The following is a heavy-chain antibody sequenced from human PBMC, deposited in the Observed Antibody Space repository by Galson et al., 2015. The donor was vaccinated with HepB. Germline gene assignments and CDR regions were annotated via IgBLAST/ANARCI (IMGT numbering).Heavy chain of an antibody. CDR3: AREEYYYGSGSTFDP. J-gene: IGHJ5*02. D-gene: IGHD3-10*01. Sequence: RLSCAASGFTFSSYAMHWVRQAPGKGLEWVAVISYDGSNKYYADSVKGRFTISRDNSKNTLYLQMNSLRAEDTAVYYCAREEYYYGSGSTFDPWGQGTLVTVSS. CDR1: GFTFSSYA. V-gene: IGHV3-30*04. CDR2: ISYDGSNK.